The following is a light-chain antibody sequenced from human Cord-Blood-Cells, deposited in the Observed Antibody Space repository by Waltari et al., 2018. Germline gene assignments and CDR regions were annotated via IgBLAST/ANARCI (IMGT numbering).Light chain of an antibody. CDR1: HSDVGGYNY. CDR3: SSYTSSSTLV. CDR2: EVS. J-gene: IGLJ3*02. V-gene: IGLV2-14*01. Sequence: QSAPTHPASVPGSPGPSTTIPCPAPHSDVGGYNYSSWYQQHPGKAPKLMIYEVSNRPSGVSNRFSGSKSGNTASLTISGLQAEDEADYYCSSYTSSSTLVFGGGTKLTVL.